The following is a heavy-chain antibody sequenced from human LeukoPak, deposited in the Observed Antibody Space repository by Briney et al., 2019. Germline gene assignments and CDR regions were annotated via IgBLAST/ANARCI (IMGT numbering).Heavy chain of an antibody. V-gene: IGHV3-23*01. Sequence: GGSLRLSCAASGFTFTNFAMSWVRQAPGKGLEWVSVISASGPSTYYADSVRGRFTISRDTSKNTLYLQMSSLRAEDTALYYCAKSRSGYYRFDSWGQGTLVIVSS. CDR1: GFTFTNFA. CDR2: ISASGPST. J-gene: IGHJ4*02. D-gene: IGHD3-22*01. CDR3: AKSRSGYYRFDS.